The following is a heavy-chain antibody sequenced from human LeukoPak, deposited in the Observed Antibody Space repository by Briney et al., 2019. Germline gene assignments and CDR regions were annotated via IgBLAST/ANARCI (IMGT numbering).Heavy chain of an antibody. CDR2: IYHSGST. Sequence: PSETLSLXCTVSGYSISSGYYWGWIRQPPGKGLEWIGSIYHSGSTYYNPSLKSRVTISVDTSKNQFSLKLSSVTAADTAVYYCARDPFHYDFWSGYWGDFDYWGQGTLVTVSS. CDR3: ARDPFHYDFWSGYWGDFDY. D-gene: IGHD3-3*01. V-gene: IGHV4-38-2*02. CDR1: GYSISSGYY. J-gene: IGHJ4*02.